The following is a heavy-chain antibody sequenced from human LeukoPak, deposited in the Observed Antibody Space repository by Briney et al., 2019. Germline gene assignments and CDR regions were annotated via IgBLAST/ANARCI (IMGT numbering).Heavy chain of an antibody. V-gene: IGHV3-33*01. CDR3: ARAGGHNYYYYYMDV. CDR1: GFTFSSYG. Sequence: PGRSLRLSCAASGFTFSSYGMHWVRQAPGKGLEWVAVIWYDGGNKYYADSVKGRFTISRDNSKNTLYLQMNSLRAEDTAVYYCARAGGHNYYYYYMDVWGKGTTVTVSS. D-gene: IGHD4-23*01. CDR2: IWYDGGNK. J-gene: IGHJ6*03.